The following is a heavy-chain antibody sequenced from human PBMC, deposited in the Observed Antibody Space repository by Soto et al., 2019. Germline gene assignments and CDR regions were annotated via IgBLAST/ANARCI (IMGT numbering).Heavy chain of an antibody. Sequence: GGSLRLSCAASGFTFSVYAMSWVRQAPGKGPEWVAYISSSSSTIYYADSVKGRFTISRDNAKNSLYLQMNSLRDEDTAVYYCARDGYCVSTTCYFLPDVWGQGTTVTVSS. CDR3: ARDGYCVSTTCYFLPDV. D-gene: IGHD2-2*03. V-gene: IGHV3-48*02. CDR1: GFTFSVYA. CDR2: ISSSSSTI. J-gene: IGHJ6*02.